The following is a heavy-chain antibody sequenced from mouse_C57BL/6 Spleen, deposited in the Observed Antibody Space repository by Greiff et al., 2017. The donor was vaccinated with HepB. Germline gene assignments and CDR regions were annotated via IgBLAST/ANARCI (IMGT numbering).Heavy chain of an antibody. CDR1: GYAFSSSW. J-gene: IGHJ1*03. CDR2: IYPGDGDT. V-gene: IGHV1-82*01. Sequence: QVQLQQSGPELVKPGASVKISCKASGYAFSSSWMNWVKQRPGKGLEWIGRIYPGDGDTNYNGKFKGKAKLTADKSSSTAYMQLSSLTSEDSAVYFCARDYYCSSYWYFDVWGTGTTVTVSS. D-gene: IGHD1-1*01. CDR3: ARDYYCSSYWYFDV.